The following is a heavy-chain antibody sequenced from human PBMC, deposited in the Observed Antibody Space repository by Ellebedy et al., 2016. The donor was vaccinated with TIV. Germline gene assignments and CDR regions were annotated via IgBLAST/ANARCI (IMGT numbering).Heavy chain of an antibody. V-gene: IGHV3-9*01. CDR2: ISWNSGTI. J-gene: IGHJ4*02. D-gene: IGHD3-22*01. Sequence: SLKISXAASGFTFDDYAMHWVRQAPGKGLEWVSSISWNSGTIGYADSVRGRFTISRDNAKNSLYLQMNSLRAEDTALYYCAKDWSYDSGVYYSAFDCWGQGTLVTVSS. CDR1: GFTFDDYA. CDR3: AKDWSYDSGVYYSAFDC.